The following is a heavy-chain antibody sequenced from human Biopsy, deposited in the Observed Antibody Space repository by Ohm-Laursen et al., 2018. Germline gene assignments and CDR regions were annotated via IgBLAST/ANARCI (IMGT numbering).Heavy chain of an antibody. CDR1: GESMGTYY. J-gene: IGHJ5*01. V-gene: IGHV4-59*01. CDR2: IYYSGTT. D-gene: IGHD3-3*01. Sequence: SETLSLTCIVSGESMGTYYWTWVRQPPGKGLEWIASIYYSGTTNKNPSLKSRVTISVDTSKRQFYLELSSVTAADTAIYHCARVRGGFLEWFDYWGQGTLITVSS. CDR3: ARVRGGFLEWFDY.